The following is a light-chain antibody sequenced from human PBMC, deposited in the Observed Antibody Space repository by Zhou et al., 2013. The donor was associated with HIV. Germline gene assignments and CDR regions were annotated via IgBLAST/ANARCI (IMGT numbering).Light chain of an antibody. J-gene: IGKJ4*01. CDR2: GAV. CDR1: QSVSSN. V-gene: IGKV3-11*01. CDR3: QQRSNWPLT. Sequence: LTQSPATLSVSPGEEATLSCRASQSVSSNLAWYQQKPGQAPRLLIYGAVTRATGVPDRFSGSGSGTDFTLTISSLEPEDFAVYYCQQRSNWPLTFGGGTKVEIK.